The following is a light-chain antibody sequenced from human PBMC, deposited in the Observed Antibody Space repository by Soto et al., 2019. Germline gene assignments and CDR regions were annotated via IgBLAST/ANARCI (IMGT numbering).Light chain of an antibody. CDR2: GAS. CDR3: QQYNKWRT. V-gene: IGKV3-15*01. CDR1: ESVSSN. J-gene: IGKJ1*01. Sequence: EIVMTQSPATLSVSPGERATLSCRASESVSSNLAWYQQKPGQAPRLLIYGASTRATGIPARISGSGSGTEFTLNISRLQSEDFAVYYCQQYNKWRTFGQGTKVDIX.